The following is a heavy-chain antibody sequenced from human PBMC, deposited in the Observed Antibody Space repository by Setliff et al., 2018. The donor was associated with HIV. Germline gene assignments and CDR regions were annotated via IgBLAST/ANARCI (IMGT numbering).Heavy chain of an antibody. CDR1: GYRFIGHY. CDR2: INPETGDP. D-gene: IGHD2-21*01. V-gene: IGHV1-2*02. CDR3: ATGIPSDLDY. Sequence: ASVKVSCKTSGYRFIGHYLHWVRLAPGQGPEWVGWINPETGDPNYAQKFRGRVLMTRDTSITTAFLHEAKLTSDDTAIYYCATGIPSDLDYWGQGTLVTVSS. J-gene: IGHJ4*01.